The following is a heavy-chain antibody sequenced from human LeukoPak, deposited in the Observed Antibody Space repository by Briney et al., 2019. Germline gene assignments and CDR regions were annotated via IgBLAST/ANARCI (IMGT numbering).Heavy chain of an antibody. V-gene: IGHV3-74*01. CDR1: GFTFSTYW. D-gene: IGHD2-21*02. CDR2: ITPDGSST. CDR3: ARGDSTLGDY. J-gene: IGHJ4*02. Sequence: GGSLRLSCAASGFTFSTYWMHWVRQAPGEGLVWVSRITPDGSSTSHADSVKGRFTISRDNAKNTLYLQMNSLRTEDTAVYYCARGDSTLGDYWGQGALVTVSS.